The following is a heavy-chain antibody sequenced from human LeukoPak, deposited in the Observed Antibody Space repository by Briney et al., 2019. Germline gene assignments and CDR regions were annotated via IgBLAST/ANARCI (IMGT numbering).Heavy chain of an antibody. CDR2: IHYRGTT. Sequence: SETLSLTCTVSGGSISSNSHYWGWIRQPPGKGLEWIGSIHYRGTTYYNPSLTSRVTISVDTSTNHFSLRLSSVTAADTAVYHCARQEGLYEFDYWGQGTLVTVSS. V-gene: IGHV4-39*01. J-gene: IGHJ4*02. D-gene: IGHD2-8*01. CDR1: GGSISSNSHY. CDR3: ARQEGLYEFDY.